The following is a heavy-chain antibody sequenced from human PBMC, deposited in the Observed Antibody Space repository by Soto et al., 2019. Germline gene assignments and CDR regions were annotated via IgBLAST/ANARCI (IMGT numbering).Heavy chain of an antibody. D-gene: IGHD2-15*01. CDR1: GFTFSDYY. J-gene: IGHJ4*02. CDR2: ISSSGTTI. V-gene: IGHV3-11*01. CDR3: ARVAATPGAFFYY. Sequence: PGGSLSLSCAASGFTFSDYYMSWIRQAPGKGLAWVSYISSSGTTIYYADSVKGRFTISRDNAKNSLYLQMNSLRAEDTDVYYCARVAATPGAFFYYCGQGTLVTVSS.